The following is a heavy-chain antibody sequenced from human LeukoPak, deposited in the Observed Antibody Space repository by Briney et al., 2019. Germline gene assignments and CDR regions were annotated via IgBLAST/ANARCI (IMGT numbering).Heavy chain of an antibody. Sequence: GGSLRLSCAASGFTFSSYGMHWARQAPGKGLEWVAFIRYDGSNKYYADSVKGRFTISRDNSKNTLYLQMNSLRAEDTAVYYCAKGRISVAGTLDPWGQGTLVTVSS. J-gene: IGHJ5*02. D-gene: IGHD6-19*01. CDR3: AKGRISVAGTLDP. CDR2: IRYDGSNK. V-gene: IGHV3-30*02. CDR1: GFTFSSYG.